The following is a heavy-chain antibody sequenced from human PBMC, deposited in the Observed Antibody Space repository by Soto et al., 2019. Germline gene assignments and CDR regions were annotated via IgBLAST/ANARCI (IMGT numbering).Heavy chain of an antibody. CDR1: GFFFTNYA. D-gene: IGHD3-3*01. V-gene: IGHV3-23*01. CDR2: ISGSGSST. CDR3: AREPEMSVRYGMDV. Sequence: GGSLRLSCAASGFFFTNYAMSWVRQAPGKGLEWVSSISGSGSSTYYADSVKGRFTISRDSSKNTLYLQMNSLRAEDRAVYYCAREPEMSVRYGMDVWGQGTTVTVSS. J-gene: IGHJ6*02.